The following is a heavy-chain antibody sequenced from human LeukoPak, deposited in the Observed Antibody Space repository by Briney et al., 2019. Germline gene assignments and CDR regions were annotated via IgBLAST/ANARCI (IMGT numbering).Heavy chain of an antibody. V-gene: IGHV4-34*01. J-gene: IGHJ3*02. D-gene: IGHD5-12*01. CDR1: GGSFSGYY. CDR2: INHSGST. Sequence: SETLSLTCAVYGGSFSGYYWSWIRQPPGKGLEWIGEINHSGSTNYNPSLKSRVTISVDTSKNQFSLKLSSETAADTAVYYCARVGYSGYHDAFDIWGQGTMVTVSS. CDR3: ARVGYSGYHDAFDI.